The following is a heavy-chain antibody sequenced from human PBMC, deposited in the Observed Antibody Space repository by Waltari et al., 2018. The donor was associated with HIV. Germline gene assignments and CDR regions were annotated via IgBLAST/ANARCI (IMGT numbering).Heavy chain of an antibody. V-gene: IGHV3-7*04. CDR2: IKEEGSEK. J-gene: IGHJ4*02. Sequence: EVQLVESGGGLVQPGGSLRLSCAASGFTFSSYWMSWVRPAPGKWLEWVANIKEEGSEKYYVDSVNDRFTISRDNAENSLYLQMNSLRAEDTAVYYCARGGFYGSGSKVNWGQGTLVTVSS. CDR1: GFTFSSYW. CDR3: ARGGFYGSGSKVN. D-gene: IGHD3-10*01.